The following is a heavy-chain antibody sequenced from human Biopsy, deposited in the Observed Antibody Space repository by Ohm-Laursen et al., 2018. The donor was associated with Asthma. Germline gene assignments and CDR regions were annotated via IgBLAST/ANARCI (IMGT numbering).Heavy chain of an antibody. J-gene: IGHJ4*02. CDR1: GYTFSSFG. Sequence: ASVTVSCKASGYTFSSFGISWVRQAPGQGLDWMGWISVYNGDTDYAQKLQGRVTMTTDKSTSTAYMELRSLISDDTAVYYSARHRSYCTGGSCYPDFDYWGQGTLVTVSS. D-gene: IGHD2-15*01. CDR3: ARHRSYCTGGSCYPDFDY. CDR2: ISVYNGDT. V-gene: IGHV1-18*01.